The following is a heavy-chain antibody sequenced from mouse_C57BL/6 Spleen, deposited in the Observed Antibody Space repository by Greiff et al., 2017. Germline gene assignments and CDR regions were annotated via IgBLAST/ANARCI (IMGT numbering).Heavy chain of an antibody. V-gene: IGHV5-9-1*02. CDR1: GFTFSSYA. J-gene: IGHJ3*01. D-gene: IGHD2-5*01. CDR3: TRDDRYSNLFAY. Sequence: EVQRVESGEGLVKPGGSLKLSCAASGFTFSSYAMSWVRQTPEKRLEWVAYISSGGDYIYYADTVKGRFTISRDNARNTLYLQMSSLKSEDTAMYYCTRDDRYSNLFAYWGQGTLVTVSA. CDR2: ISSGGDYI.